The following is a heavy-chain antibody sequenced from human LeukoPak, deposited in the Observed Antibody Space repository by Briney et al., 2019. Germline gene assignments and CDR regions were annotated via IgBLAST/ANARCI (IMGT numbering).Heavy chain of an antibody. J-gene: IGHJ5*02. CDR2: IYYSGST. CDR3: ARRLAVGGWSDP. CDR1: GGSISSYY. Sequence: SETLSLTCIVSGGSISSYYWSWIRQSPGKGLEWIGYIYYSGSTNYNPSLKSRVTISVDTSKKKFSLKLSSVTAADTAVYYCARRLAVGGWSDPWGQGTLVTVSS. V-gene: IGHV4-59*01. D-gene: IGHD6-13*01.